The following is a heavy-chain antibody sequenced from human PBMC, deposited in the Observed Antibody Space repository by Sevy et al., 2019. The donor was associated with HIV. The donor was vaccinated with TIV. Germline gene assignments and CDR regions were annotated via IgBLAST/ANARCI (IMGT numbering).Heavy chain of an antibody. CDR3: ARAKGNDYGDYIDS. Sequence: GGSLRLSCEASGFTFSNYAMHWVRQTPGKGLEWVGGISYDGSNKYYADSVKGRFTNSRDNSKNTLYLQMNSLRGEDTAVNYCARAKGNDYGDYIDSWGQGTLVTVSS. CDR1: GFTFSNYA. CDR2: ISYDGSNK. J-gene: IGHJ4*02. V-gene: IGHV3-30-3*01. D-gene: IGHD4-17*01.